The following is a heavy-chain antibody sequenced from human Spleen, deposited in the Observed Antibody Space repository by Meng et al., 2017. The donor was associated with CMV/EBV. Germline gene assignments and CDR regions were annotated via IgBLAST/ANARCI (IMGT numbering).Heavy chain of an antibody. D-gene: IGHD3-9*01. V-gene: IGHV4-34*01. Sequence: ESLKISCAVYGGSFSGYYWSWIRQPPGKGLEWIGEINHSGSTNYNPSLKSRVTISVDTSKNQFSLKLSSVTAADTAVYYCASITYYDILTGSKPNWFDPWGQGTLVTVSS. CDR1: GGSFSGYY. CDR2: INHSGST. J-gene: IGHJ5*02. CDR3: ASITYYDILTGSKPNWFDP.